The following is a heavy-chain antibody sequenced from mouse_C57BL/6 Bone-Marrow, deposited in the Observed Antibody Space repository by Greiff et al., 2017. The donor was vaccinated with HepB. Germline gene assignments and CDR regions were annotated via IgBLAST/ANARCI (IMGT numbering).Heavy chain of an antibody. CDR1: GYAFSSSW. D-gene: IGHD4-1*01. Sequence: QVQLKESGPELVKPGASVKISCKASGYAFSSSWMNWVKQRPGKGLEWIGRIYPGDGDTNYNGKFKGKATLTADKSSSTAYMQLSSLTSEDSAVYFCAREESGYAMDYWGQGTSVTVSS. V-gene: IGHV1-82*01. CDR2: IYPGDGDT. J-gene: IGHJ4*01. CDR3: AREESGYAMDY.